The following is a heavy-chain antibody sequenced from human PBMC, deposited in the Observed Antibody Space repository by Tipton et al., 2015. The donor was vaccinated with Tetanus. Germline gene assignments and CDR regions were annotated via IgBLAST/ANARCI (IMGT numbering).Heavy chain of an antibody. D-gene: IGHD1-26*01. J-gene: IGHJ4*02. Sequence: LRLSCTVSGGSISSSSYYWGWIRQPPGKGLEWIGSIYYSGSTYYNPSLKSRVTISVDTSKNQFSLKLSSVTAADTAVYYCARGPTLLNFDYWGQGTLVTVSS. V-gene: IGHV4-39*07. CDR1: GGSISSSSYY. CDR2: IYYSGST. CDR3: ARGPTLLNFDY.